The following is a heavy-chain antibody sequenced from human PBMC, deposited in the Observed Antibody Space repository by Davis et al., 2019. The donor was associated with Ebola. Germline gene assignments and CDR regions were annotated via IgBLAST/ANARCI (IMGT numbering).Heavy chain of an antibody. D-gene: IGHD3-3*01. CDR1: GFPFSNYA. CDR3: ARSVRFLEWLSRGYYYYGMDV. J-gene: IGHJ6*02. V-gene: IGHV3-23*01. Sequence: PGGSLRLSCVASGFPFSNYAVTWVRQAPGRGLEWVSTISGSAYYTYYADSVQGRFTISRDNAKNSLYLQMNSLRAEDTALYYCARSVRFLEWLSRGYYYYGMDVWGQGTTVTVSS. CDR2: ISGSAYYT.